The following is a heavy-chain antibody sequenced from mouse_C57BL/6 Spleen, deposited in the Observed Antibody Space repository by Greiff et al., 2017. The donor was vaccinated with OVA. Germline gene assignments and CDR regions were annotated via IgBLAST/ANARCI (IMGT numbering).Heavy chain of an antibody. Sequence: QVQLQQPGAELVRPGSSVMLSCKASGYTFTSYWMHWVKQRPIQGLEWIGNIDPSDSETHYNQKFKDKATLTVDKSSSTAYMQLSSLTSEDSAVYYCATYYGSTWFAYWGQGTLVTVSA. CDR2: IDPSDSET. CDR3: ATYYGSTWFAY. V-gene: IGHV1-52*01. D-gene: IGHD1-1*01. CDR1: GYTFTSYW. J-gene: IGHJ3*01.